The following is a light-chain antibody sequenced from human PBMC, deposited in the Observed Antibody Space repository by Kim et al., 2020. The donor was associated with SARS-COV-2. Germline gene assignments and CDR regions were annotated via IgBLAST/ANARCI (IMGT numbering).Light chain of an antibody. Sequence: GKTVTIHCTGSSGSIASNYVQWYQQRPGSAPTTVIYEDNQRPSGVPDRFSGSIDSSSNSASLTISGLKTEDEADYYCQSYDSSNVVFGGGTQLTVL. CDR1: SGSIASNY. V-gene: IGLV6-57*02. CDR2: EDN. CDR3: QSYDSSNVV. J-gene: IGLJ2*01.